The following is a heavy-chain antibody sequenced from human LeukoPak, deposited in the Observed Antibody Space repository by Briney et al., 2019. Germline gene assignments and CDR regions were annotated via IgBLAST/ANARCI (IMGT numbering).Heavy chain of an antibody. J-gene: IGHJ4*03. CDR3: ARDMEWLRLGGEGYFDY. Sequence: SVKVSCTASGGTFSSYAISWVRQAPGQGLEWMGGIIPIFGTANYAQKFQGRVMITADESTSTAYMELSSLRSEDTAVYYCARDMEWLRLGGEGYFDYWGQGTLVTVSS. CDR1: GGTFSSYA. V-gene: IGHV1-69*13. CDR2: IIPIFGTA. D-gene: IGHD5-12*01.